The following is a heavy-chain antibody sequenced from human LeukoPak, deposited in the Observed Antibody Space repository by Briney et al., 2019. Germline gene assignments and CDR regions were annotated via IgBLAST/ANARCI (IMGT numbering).Heavy chain of an antibody. J-gene: IGHJ4*02. CDR3: ARSSNGVADY. D-gene: IGHD2-8*01. V-gene: IGHV4-39*01. CDR2: IYYSGST. CDR1: GGSISSSSYY. Sequence: SETLSLTCTVSGGSISSSSYYWGWIRQPPGKGLEWIGSIYYSGSTYYNPSLKSRVTISVDTSKNQFSLKLSSVTAADTAVYYCARSSNGVADYWGQGTLVAVSS.